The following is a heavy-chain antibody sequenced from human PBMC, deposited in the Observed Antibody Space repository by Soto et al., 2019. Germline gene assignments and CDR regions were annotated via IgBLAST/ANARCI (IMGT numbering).Heavy chain of an antibody. CDR3: ARDRGYSYAGDAFDI. Sequence: SSVKVSCKASGGTFSSYAISWVRQAPGQGLEWMGGIIPIFGTANYAQKFQGRVTIPADKSTSTAYMELSSLRSEDTAVYYCARDRGYSYAGDAFDIWGQGTMVPVSS. CDR1: GGTFSSYA. D-gene: IGHD5-18*01. J-gene: IGHJ3*02. V-gene: IGHV1-69*06. CDR2: IIPIFGTA.